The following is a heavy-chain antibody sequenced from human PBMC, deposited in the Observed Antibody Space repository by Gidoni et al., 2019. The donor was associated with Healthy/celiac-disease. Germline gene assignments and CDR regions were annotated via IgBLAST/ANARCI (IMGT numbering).Heavy chain of an antibody. CDR2: IYSGGST. J-gene: IGHJ3*02. CDR3: ARDRENYYDSTTDI. Sequence: EVQLVESGGGLVQPGGSLRLSCAASGFTVSSNYMSWVRQAPGKGLEWVSVIYSGGSTYYADSGKGRFTISRDNSKNTLYLQMNSLRAEDTAVYYCARDRENYYDSTTDIWGQGTMVTVSS. D-gene: IGHD3-22*01. CDR1: GFTVSSNY. V-gene: IGHV3-66*01.